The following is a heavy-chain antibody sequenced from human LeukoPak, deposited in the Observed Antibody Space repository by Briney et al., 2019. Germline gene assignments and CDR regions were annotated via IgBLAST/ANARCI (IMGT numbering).Heavy chain of an antibody. V-gene: IGHV3-48*01. CDR1: GFTFSGYN. D-gene: IGHD3-3*01. CDR3: ARDFLEDSY. J-gene: IGHJ4*02. Sequence: GGSLRLSCAASGFTFSGYNMNWVRQAPGKGLEWLSYISSSSSTIYYADSVKGRFTISRDNAKNSLYLQMNSLRAEDTAVYYCARDFLEDSYWGQGTLVTVSS. CDR2: ISSSSSTI.